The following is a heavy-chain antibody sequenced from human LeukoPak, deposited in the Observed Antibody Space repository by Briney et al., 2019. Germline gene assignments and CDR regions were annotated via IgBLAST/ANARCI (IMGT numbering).Heavy chain of an antibody. D-gene: IGHD3-16*01. CDR2: IYYTGST. J-gene: IGHJ6*03. CDR1: GGSISSYY. CDR3: ARETSQKGAHYMDV. V-gene: IGHV4-59*01. Sequence: SETLSLTCTVSGGSISSYYWSWIRQPPGKGLEWIGYIYYTGSTNYNPSLKSRVTISVDTSKNQFSLKLSSVTAADTAVYYCARETSQKGAHYMDVWGKGTTITISS.